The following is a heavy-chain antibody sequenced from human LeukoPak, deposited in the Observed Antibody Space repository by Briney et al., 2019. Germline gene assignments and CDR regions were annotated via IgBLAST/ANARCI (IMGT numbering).Heavy chain of an antibody. CDR1: GYTFTTYY. V-gene: IGHV1-46*01. J-gene: IGHJ4*02. Sequence: GASVKVSCKTSGYTFTTYYMHWVRQAPGQGLEWMGIINPTTGVTNYAQKFQGRVSMTRDTSASIVYMELSSLRSDDTAVYYCARGATYISGHHDAWGQGTLVTVSS. CDR3: ARGATYISGHHDA. D-gene: IGHD6-19*01. CDR2: INPTTGVT.